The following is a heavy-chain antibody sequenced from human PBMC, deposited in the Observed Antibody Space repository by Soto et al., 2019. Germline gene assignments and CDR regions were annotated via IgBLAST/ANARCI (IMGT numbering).Heavy chain of an antibody. Sequence: ASVKVSCQASGGTFSSYAISWVRQATGQGLEWMGWMNPNSGNTGYAQKFQGRVTMTRNTSISTAYMELSSLRSEDTAVYYCARERAMFLLRYYYGMDVWGQGTTVTVS. V-gene: IGHV1-8*02. CDR2: MNPNSGNT. J-gene: IGHJ6*02. CDR1: GGTFSSYA. D-gene: IGHD2-15*01. CDR3: ARERAMFLLRYYYGMDV.